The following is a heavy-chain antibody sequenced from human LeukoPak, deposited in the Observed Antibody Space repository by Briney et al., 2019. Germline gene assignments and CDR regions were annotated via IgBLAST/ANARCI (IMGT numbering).Heavy chain of an antibody. CDR1: GFTFSSHW. Sequence: PGGSLRLSCAASGFTFSSHWMSWVRQAPGKGLEWVSSISSSSSYIYYADSVKGRFTISRDNAKNSLYLQMNSLRAEDTAVYYCAKSSAVAFFDYWGQGTLVTVSS. J-gene: IGHJ4*02. CDR2: ISSSSSYI. D-gene: IGHD6-19*01. CDR3: AKSSAVAFFDY. V-gene: IGHV3-21*01.